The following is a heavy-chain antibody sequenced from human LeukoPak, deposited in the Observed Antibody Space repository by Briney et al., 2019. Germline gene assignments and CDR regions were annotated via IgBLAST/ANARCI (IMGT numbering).Heavy chain of an antibody. CDR3: ARGGATRGRFEN. Sequence: GGSLRLSCAASGFPFNVQTMSWVRQAPGRGLDWVASMRQDGSEIYYVDSVKGRFTISRDNPKNSLYLQMNSLRAEDTAVYYCARGGATRGRFENWGQGTLVTVSS. CDR1: GFPFNVQT. V-gene: IGHV3-7*01. D-gene: IGHD1-26*01. CDR2: MRQDGSEI. J-gene: IGHJ4*02.